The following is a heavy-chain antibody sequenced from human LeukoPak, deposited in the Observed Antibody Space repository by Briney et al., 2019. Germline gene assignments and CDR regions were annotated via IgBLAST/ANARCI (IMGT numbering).Heavy chain of an antibody. CDR3: AELGITMIGGV. Sequence: GGSLRLSCKASGFTFSSSWMNWVRQAPGKGLEWVANMRGDGSLIYYVDSVKGRFTISRDNAKNPLYLQMNSLRAEDTAVYYCAELGITMIGGVWGKGTTVTISS. J-gene: IGHJ6*04. CDR2: MRGDGSLI. V-gene: IGHV3-7*01. D-gene: IGHD3-10*02. CDR1: GFTFSSSW.